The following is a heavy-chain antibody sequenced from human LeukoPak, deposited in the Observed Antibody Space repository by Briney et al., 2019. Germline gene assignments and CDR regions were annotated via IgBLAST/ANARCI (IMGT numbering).Heavy chain of an antibody. CDR1: GGSFSGYY. CDR2: INHSGST. V-gene: IGHV4-34*01. Sequence: SETLSLTCAVYGGSFSGYYWSWIRQPPGNGLEWIGEINHSGSTNYNPSLKSRVTISVDTSKNQFSLKLSSVTAADTAVYYCARPSLYYYYGMDVWGQGTTVTVSS. CDR3: ARPSLYYYYGMDV. J-gene: IGHJ6*02.